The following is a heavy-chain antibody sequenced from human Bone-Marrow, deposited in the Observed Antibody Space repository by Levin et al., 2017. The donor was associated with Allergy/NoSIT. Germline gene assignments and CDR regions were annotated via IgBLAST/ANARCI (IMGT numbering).Heavy chain of an antibody. V-gene: IGHV4-4*07. CDR1: GASIGHYY. D-gene: IGHD4-11*01. J-gene: IGHJ6*02. CDR3: ARGRPTVGRENGFDV. Sequence: SETLSLTCTVSGASIGHYYWSWIRQPAGKGLEWIGRIHFSESTSYNPSLRNRVTMSVDTSTSQLSLRLTSVTAADTAVYYCARGRPTVGRENGFDVWGRGTTVTV. CDR2: IHFSEST.